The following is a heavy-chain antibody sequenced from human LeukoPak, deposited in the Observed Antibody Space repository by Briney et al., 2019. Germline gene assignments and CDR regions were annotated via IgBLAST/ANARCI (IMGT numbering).Heavy chain of an antibody. Sequence: SETLSLTCTVSGGSISSSSYYWGWIRQPPGKGLEWIGSIYYSGSTYYNPSLKSRVTISVDASKNQFSLKLSSVTAADTAVYYCACIAAHPWIDYWGQGTLVTVSS. V-gene: IGHV4-39*07. CDR3: ACIAAHPWIDY. J-gene: IGHJ4*02. D-gene: IGHD6-6*01. CDR1: GGSISSSSYY. CDR2: IYYSGST.